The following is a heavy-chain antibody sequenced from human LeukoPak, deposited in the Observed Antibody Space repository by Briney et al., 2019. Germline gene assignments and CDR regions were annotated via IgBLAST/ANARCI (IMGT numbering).Heavy chain of an antibody. J-gene: IGHJ4*02. CDR3: ARERLPDSGSSGYEDY. D-gene: IGHD3-22*01. CDR2: ISHTGSP. CDR1: GYSIGSGLY. Sequence: SETLSLTCNVSGYSIGSGLYWAWIRQSPGKVLEGIASISHTGSPYYSPSLRSRVTISLDTSKNQFSLKLKSVTAADTAEYYCARERLPDSGSSGYEDYWGQGTLVTVSS. V-gene: IGHV4-38-2*02.